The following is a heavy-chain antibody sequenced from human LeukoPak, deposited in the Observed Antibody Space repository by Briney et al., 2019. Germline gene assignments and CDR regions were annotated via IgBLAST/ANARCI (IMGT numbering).Heavy chain of an antibody. Sequence: GGSLRLSCAASGFTFSSDAMHWVRQAPGKGLEWVSVIGGSNGITFYVGSVKGRFTISRDNSKDTLYLQMNSLRAEDTAVYYCARNENSGWGYFDYWGQGTLVTVPS. CDR3: ARNENSGWGYFDY. CDR2: IGGSNGIT. CDR1: GFTFSSDA. V-gene: IGHV3-23*01. J-gene: IGHJ4*02. D-gene: IGHD5-12*01.